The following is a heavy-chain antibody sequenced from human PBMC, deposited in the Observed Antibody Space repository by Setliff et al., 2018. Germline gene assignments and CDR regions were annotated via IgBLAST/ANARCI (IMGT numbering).Heavy chain of an antibody. V-gene: IGHV1-69*13. CDR2: IIPIFDTA. D-gene: IGHD2-15*01. Sequence: SVKVSCKASGGTFSSYAISWVRQAPGQGLEWMGGIIPIFDTANYAQEFQGRVTITADESTSTAYMGLSSLRSEDTAVYYCARASVASKLGFYYYVMDVWGQGTTVTVSS. CDR1: GGTFSSYA. CDR3: ARASVASKLGFYYYVMDV. J-gene: IGHJ6*02.